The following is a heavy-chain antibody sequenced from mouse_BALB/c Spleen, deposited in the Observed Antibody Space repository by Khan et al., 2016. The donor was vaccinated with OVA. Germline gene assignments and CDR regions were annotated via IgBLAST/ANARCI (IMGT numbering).Heavy chain of an antibody. D-gene: IGHD2-1*01. CDR2: INSDGDYT. CDR3: ARSAYGNFAY. J-gene: IGHJ3*01. CDR1: GFTFSTYA. V-gene: IGHV5-9-3*01. Sequence: EVKLQESGGGLVKPGGSLKLSCAASGFTFSTYAMSWVRQTPEKRLEWVATINSDGDYTYYPDNVTGRFTISRDNAKNTLYLQMSSLRSEYPAMYYCARSAYGNFAYWGQGPLVTVSA.